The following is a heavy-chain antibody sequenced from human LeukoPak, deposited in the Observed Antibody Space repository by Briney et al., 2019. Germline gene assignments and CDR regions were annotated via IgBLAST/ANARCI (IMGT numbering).Heavy chain of an antibody. V-gene: IGHV3-33*01. CDR3: ARRLVGSIDY. CDR2: IWFDGSNK. D-gene: IGHD6-19*01. Sequence: GGSLRLSCTASGFTFNNYGMYWVRQAPGKGLEWVAVIWFDGSNKYYADSVKGRFTISRDNSKNTLYLQMNSLRVEDTAVYYCARRLVGSIDYWGQGTLSPSPQ. CDR1: GFTFNNYG. J-gene: IGHJ4*02.